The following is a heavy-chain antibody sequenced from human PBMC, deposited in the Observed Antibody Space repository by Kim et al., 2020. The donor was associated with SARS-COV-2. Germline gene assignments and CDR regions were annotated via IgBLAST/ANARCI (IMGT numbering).Heavy chain of an antibody. V-gene: IGHV3-23*01. Sequence: GGSLRLSCAVSGFTFSSYAMSWVRQAPGKGLEWVSAISGSGGSTYYADSVKGRFTISRDNSKKTLYLQMNSLRAEDTAVYYCAKANIAAASATYFDYWGQGTLVTVSS. CDR2: ISGSGGST. CDR3: AKANIAAASATYFDY. D-gene: IGHD6-13*01. CDR1: GFTFSSYA. J-gene: IGHJ4*02.